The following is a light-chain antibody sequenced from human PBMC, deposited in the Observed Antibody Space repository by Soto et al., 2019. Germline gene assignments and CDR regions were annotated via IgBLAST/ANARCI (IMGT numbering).Light chain of an antibody. CDR1: SNDVGGYDY. V-gene: IGLV2-11*01. Sequence: QSALTQPRSVSGSPGQSVTISCTGTSNDVGGYDYVSWYQQYPGKAPTYILYDVTKRPSGVPDRFSGSKSGNTASLTISGLQADDEADYYCCSYAGNYTFFGGGTKVT. J-gene: IGLJ2*01. CDR3: CSYAGNYTF. CDR2: DVT.